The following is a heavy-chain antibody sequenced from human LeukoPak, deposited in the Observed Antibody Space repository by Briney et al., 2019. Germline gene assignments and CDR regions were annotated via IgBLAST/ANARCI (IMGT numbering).Heavy chain of an antibody. V-gene: IGHV3-23*01. CDR3: AKDLSSSWYHFDY. Sequence: GGSLRLSCAASGFTFSSYAMSWVRQAPGKGLEWVSAISGIGGSTYYADSVKGRFTISRDNSKNTLYLQMNSLRAEDTAVYYCAKDLSSSWYHFDYWGQGTLVTVSS. D-gene: IGHD6-13*01. CDR2: ISGIGGST. CDR1: GFTFSSYA. J-gene: IGHJ4*02.